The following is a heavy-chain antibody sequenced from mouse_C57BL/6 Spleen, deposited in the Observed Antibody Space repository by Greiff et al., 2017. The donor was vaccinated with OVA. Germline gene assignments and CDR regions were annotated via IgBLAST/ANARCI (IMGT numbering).Heavy chain of an antibody. CDR2: ISYDGSN. J-gene: IGHJ3*01. CDR1: GYSITSGYY. Sequence: ESGPGLVKPSQSLSLTCSVTGYSITSGYYWNWIRQFPGNKLEWMGYISYDGSNNYNPSLKNRISITRDTSKNQFFLKLNSVTTEDTATYDCARDETFDPWFAYWGQGTLVTVSA. V-gene: IGHV3-6*01. CDR3: ARDETFDPWFAY.